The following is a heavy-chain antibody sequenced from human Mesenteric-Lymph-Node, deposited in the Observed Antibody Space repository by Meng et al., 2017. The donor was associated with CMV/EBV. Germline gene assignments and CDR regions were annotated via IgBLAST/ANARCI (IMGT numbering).Heavy chain of an antibody. J-gene: IGHJ4*02. Sequence: GGSLRLSCAASGFTFSSYEMNWVRQAPGKGLEWVSYISSSGSTIYYADSVKGRFTISRDNAKNTLYLQMNSLRAEDTALYYCARGGGYYDFWSARYYFDYWGQGTLVTVSS. D-gene: IGHD3-3*01. V-gene: IGHV3-48*03. CDR1: GFTFSSYE. CDR2: ISSSGSTI. CDR3: ARGGGYYDFWSARYYFDY.